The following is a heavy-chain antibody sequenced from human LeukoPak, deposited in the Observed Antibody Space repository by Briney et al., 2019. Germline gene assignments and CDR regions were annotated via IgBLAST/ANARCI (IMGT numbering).Heavy chain of an antibody. D-gene: IGHD2-2*01. J-gene: IGHJ4*02. V-gene: IGHV3-74*01. CDR1: GFTFSSPW. CDR3: ARAVGGTSCFDY. CDR2: INSDGSST. Sequence: GGSLRLSCAASGFTFSSPWMSWVRQAPGKGLVWVSRINSDGSSTSYADSVKGRFTISRDNAKNTLYLQMNSLRAEDTAVYYCARAVGGTSCFDYWGQGTLVTVSS.